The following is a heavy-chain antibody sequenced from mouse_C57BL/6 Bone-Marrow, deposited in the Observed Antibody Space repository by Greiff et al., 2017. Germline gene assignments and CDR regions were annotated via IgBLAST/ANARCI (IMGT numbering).Heavy chain of an antibody. CDR2: LDPSDSYT. V-gene: IGHV1-50*01. Sequence: QVQLQQPGAELVKPGASVKLSCKASGYTFTSYWMQWVKQRPGQGLEWIGELDPSDSYTNYNQKFKGKATLTVDTSSSTAYMQLSSLTSEDSAVYYCARSDGYYAGDYAMDYWGQGTSVTVSS. J-gene: IGHJ4*01. CDR3: ARSDGYYAGDYAMDY. D-gene: IGHD2-3*01. CDR1: GYTFTSYW.